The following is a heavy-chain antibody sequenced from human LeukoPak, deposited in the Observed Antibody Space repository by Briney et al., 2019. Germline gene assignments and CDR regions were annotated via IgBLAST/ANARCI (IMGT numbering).Heavy chain of an antibody. J-gene: IGHJ5*02. CDR1: GYTFSRHG. Sequence: GASVKVSCKTSGYTFSRHGITWVRQAPGQGLEWMGWINPNSGGTNYAQKFQGRVTMTRDTSISTAYMELSRLRSDDTAVYYCARSGIAAAGTVSMWFDPWGQGTLVTVSS. CDR3: ARSGIAAAGTVSMWFDP. V-gene: IGHV1-2*02. D-gene: IGHD6-13*01. CDR2: INPNSGGT.